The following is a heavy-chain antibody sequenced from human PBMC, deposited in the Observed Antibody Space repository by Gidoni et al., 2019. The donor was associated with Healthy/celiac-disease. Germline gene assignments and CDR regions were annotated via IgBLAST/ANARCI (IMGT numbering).Heavy chain of an antibody. Sequence: QLQLQESGPGLVKPSETLSLTCTVSGGSIRSSSYYWGWIRLPPEKVLGWIGGIYYCGSTYYNPTLKSRVTISVDTSKNQFSRKLSSVTAADKAVYYCARQGPYYDYWSGYYQPSYYGMDVWGQGTTVTVSS. CDR3: ARQGPYYDYWSGYYQPSYYGMDV. J-gene: IGHJ6*02. V-gene: IGHV4-39*01. D-gene: IGHD3-3*01. CDR1: GGSIRSSSYY. CDR2: IYYCGST.